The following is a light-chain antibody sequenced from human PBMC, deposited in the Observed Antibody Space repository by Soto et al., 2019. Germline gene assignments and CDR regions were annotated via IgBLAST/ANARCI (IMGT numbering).Light chain of an antibody. Sequence: PGERATLSCRTSQTIVSTSLAWYQQKPGQAPRLLIYGASTRATGIPDRFSGSESGTGFTLTISRLEPEDFVVYYCQQYGSSPFTFGQGTRLEIX. CDR3: QQYGSSPFT. CDR2: GAS. V-gene: IGKV3-20*01. J-gene: IGKJ5*01. CDR1: QTIVSTS.